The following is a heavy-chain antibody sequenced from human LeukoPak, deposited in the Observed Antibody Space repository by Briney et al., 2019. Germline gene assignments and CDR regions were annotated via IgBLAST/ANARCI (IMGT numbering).Heavy chain of an antibody. D-gene: IGHD3-9*01. CDR1: GGTFSSYA. CDR3: AAVLRYFDWLFS. J-gene: IGHJ4*02. Sequence: GASVKVSCKASGGTFSSYAISWVRQAPGQGLEWMGRIIPIFGIANYAQKFQGRVTITADKSTSTAYMELSSLRSEDTAVYYCAAVLRYFDWLFSWGQGTLVTVSS. V-gene: IGHV1-69*04. CDR2: IIPIFGIA.